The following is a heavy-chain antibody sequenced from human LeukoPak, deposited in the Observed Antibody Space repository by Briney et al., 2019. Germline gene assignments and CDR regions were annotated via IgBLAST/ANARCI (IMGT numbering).Heavy chain of an antibody. CDR3: ARGGDIGATLPEFDY. V-gene: IGHV5-10-1*01. CDR2: IDPSDSYT. D-gene: IGHD5-12*01. J-gene: IGHJ4*02. CDR1: GYRFTSYW. Sequence: GESLRISCKGSGYRFTSYWISWVRQMPGKGLEWMGRIDPSDSYTHYSPSFQGHVTISADKSIGTAYLQWSSLKASDTAMYYCARGGDIGATLPEFDYWGQGTLVTVSS.